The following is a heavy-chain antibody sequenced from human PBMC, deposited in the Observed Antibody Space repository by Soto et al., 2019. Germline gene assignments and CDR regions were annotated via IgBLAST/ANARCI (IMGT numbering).Heavy chain of an antibody. J-gene: IGHJ6*02. CDR3: ARISSVDPYGYVNGGLDV. D-gene: IGHD5-18*01. Sequence: SETLSLTCSVSGGSIRSYYWSWTRQSPEKGLEWIGYFYHSGNSNYNPSLKSRVTISVDTSKNQLSLSLRSVTAADTAVYFCARISSVDPYGYVNGGLDVWGQGTTVTVSS. V-gene: IGHV4-59*01. CDR2: FYHSGNS. CDR1: GGSIRSYY.